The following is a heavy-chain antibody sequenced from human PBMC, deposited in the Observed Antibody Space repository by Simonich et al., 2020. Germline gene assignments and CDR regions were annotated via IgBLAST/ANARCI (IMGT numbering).Heavy chain of an antibody. V-gene: IGHV3-48*01. CDR2: ISSSSSTI. J-gene: IGHJ3*02. Sequence: EVQLVESGGGLVQPGGSLRLSCAASGFTFSSYSMNWVRQAPWKGLEWVSYISSSSSTIYYADSVKGRFTIAIDNAKNSLYLQMNSLRAEDTAVYYCARDSSYYAFEIWGQGTMVTVSS. CDR3: ARDSSYYAFEI. D-gene: IGHD5-12*01. CDR1: GFTFSSYS.